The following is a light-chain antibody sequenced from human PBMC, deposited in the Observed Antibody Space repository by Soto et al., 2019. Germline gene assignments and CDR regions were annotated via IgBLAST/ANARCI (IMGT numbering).Light chain of an antibody. J-gene: IGLJ3*02. Sequence: QSALTQPRSVSASPGQSVTISCTGTSSDVGSYKSVSWYQQYPGKAPKLMIYDVNKRPSGVPDRFSGSKSGNTASLTISGLQAEDESDYYCCSYAGSYSWVFGGRTKLTVL. CDR1: SSDVGSYKS. CDR3: CSYAGSYSWV. CDR2: DVN. V-gene: IGLV2-11*01.